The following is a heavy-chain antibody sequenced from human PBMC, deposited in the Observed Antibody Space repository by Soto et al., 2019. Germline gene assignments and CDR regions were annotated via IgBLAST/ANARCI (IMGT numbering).Heavy chain of an antibody. Sequence: TSETLSLTCTVSGGSISSYYWSWIRQPPGKGLEWIGYIYYSGSTNYNPSLKSRVTISVDTSKNQFSLKLSSVTAADTAVYYCARGFSWYGDYKNWFDPWGQGTLVTVSS. CDR3: ARGFSWYGDYKNWFDP. J-gene: IGHJ5*02. CDR1: GGSISSYY. D-gene: IGHD4-17*01. V-gene: IGHV4-59*01. CDR2: IYYSGST.